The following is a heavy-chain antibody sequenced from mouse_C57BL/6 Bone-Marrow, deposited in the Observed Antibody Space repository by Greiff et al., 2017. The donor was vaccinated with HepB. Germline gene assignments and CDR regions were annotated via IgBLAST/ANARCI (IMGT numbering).Heavy chain of an antibody. Sequence: VQLQQSGAELVRPGASVTLSCKASGYTFTDYEMHWVKQTPVHGLEWIGAIDPETGGTAYNQKFKGKAILTADKSSSTAYMELRSLTSEDSAVYYCTRYYDYYFDYWGQGTTLTVSS. CDR1: GYTFTDYE. CDR2: IDPETGGT. CDR3: TRYYDYYFDY. J-gene: IGHJ2*01. D-gene: IGHD2-4*01. V-gene: IGHV1-15*01.